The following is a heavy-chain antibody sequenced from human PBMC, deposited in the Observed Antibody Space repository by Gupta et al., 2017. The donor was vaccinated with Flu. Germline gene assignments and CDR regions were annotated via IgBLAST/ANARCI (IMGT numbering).Heavy chain of an antibody. D-gene: IGHD1-1*01. CDR3: ARRWTDRYYYYRTS. CDR1: GYTFTSYD. J-gene: IGHJ6*03. V-gene: IGHV1-8*01. CDR2: MNPNSGKT. Sequence: QVQLVQSGAVVKKPGASVNVSCKASGYTFTSYDINWVRQATGQGLEWMGWMNPNSGKTGYAQKFQGRVTMTRDTSISTTYMELSSLTSEDTAVYYCARRWTDRYYYYRTSGAKGPRSPSP.